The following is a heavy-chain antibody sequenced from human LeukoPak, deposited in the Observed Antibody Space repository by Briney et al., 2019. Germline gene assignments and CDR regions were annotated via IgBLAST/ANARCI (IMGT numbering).Heavy chain of an antibody. J-gene: IGHJ4*02. V-gene: IGHV4-59*08. CDR1: GGSISSYY. D-gene: IGHD1-14*01. Sequence: PSETLSLTCTVSGGSISSYYWSWIRQPPGKGLEWIEYIYYSGSTNYNPSLKSRVTISVDTSKNQFSLKLSSVTAADTAVYYCARGLIGQPLNYWGQGTQVTVSS. CDR2: IYYSGST. CDR3: ARGLIGQPLNY.